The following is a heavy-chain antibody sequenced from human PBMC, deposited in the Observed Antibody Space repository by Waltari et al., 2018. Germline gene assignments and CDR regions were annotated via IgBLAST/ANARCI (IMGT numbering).Heavy chain of an antibody. V-gene: IGHV4-39*07. CDR2: IYYSGST. CDR1: GGSISSSSYY. D-gene: IGHD3-3*01. CDR3: ARVRSGYYTSRWGNYFDY. J-gene: IGHJ4*02. Sequence: QLQLQESGPGLVKPSETLSLTCTVSGGSISSSSYYWGWIRQPPGKGLEWIGSIYYSGSTYYNPSLKSRVTISVDTSKNQFSLKLSSVTAADTAVYYCARVRSGYYTSRWGNYFDYWGQGTLVTVSS.